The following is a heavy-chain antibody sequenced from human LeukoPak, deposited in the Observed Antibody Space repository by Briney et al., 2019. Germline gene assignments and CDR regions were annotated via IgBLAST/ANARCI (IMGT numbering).Heavy chain of an antibody. V-gene: IGHV1-69*05. D-gene: IGHD4-23*01. Sequence: VASVKVSCKASGGTFSSYAISWVRQAPGQGLEWMGGIIPIFGTANYAQKFQGRVTITTDESTSTAYMELSSLRSEDTAVYYCARDYGGNRFMDYWGQGTLVTVSS. CDR1: GGTFSSYA. CDR2: IIPIFGTA. CDR3: ARDYGGNRFMDY. J-gene: IGHJ4*02.